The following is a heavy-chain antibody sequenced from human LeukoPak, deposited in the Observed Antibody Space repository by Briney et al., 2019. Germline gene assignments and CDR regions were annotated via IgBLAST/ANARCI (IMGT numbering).Heavy chain of an antibody. CDR2: IRSYNGNT. V-gene: IGHV1-18*01. J-gene: IGHJ5*02. D-gene: IGHD6-19*01. CDR1: VYTFTSDG. CDR3: AREKWSSGWHPFDP. Sequence: ASVKSSCKAPVYTFTSDGISWVRQAPGQGLEWRGWIRSYNGNTNYAQKIQGRVTMTTDTSTSTAYRELRTLRSDNTAVYYCAREKWSSGWHPFDPWGQGTLVTVSS.